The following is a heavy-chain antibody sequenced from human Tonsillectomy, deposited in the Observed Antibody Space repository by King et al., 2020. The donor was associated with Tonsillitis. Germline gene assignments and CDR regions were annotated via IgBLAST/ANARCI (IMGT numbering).Heavy chain of an antibody. Sequence: VQLVESGGGVVQPGRSLRLSCAASGFTFSSYAMHWVRQAPGKGLEWVAVISYDGSNKYYADSVKGRFTISRDNSKNTLYLQMNSLRAEDTAVYYCARDLNNGYNSRFVDYWGQGTLVTVSS. V-gene: IGHV3-30*04. CDR3: ARDLNNGYNSRFVDY. D-gene: IGHD5-24*01. J-gene: IGHJ4*02. CDR2: ISYDGSNK. CDR1: GFTFSSYA.